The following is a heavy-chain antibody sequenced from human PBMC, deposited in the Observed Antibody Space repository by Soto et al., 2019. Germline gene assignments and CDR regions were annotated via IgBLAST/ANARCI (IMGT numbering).Heavy chain of an antibody. D-gene: IGHD3-3*01. V-gene: IGHV3-74*01. Sequence: GSLRLSCAASGFTFSSYWMHWVRQAPGKGLVWVSRINSDGSSTSYADSVKGRFTISRDNSKNTLYLQMNSLRAEDTAVYYCAKVFGVVISRGYYFDYWGQGTLVTVSS. J-gene: IGHJ4*02. CDR1: GFTFSSYW. CDR2: INSDGSST. CDR3: AKVFGVVISRGYYFDY.